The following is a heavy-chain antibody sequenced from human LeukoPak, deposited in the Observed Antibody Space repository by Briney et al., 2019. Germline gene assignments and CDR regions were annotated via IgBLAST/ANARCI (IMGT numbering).Heavy chain of an antibody. J-gene: IGHJ6*02. Sequence: SETLSLTCAVYGGSFSGYYWSWIRQPPGKGLEWIGEINHSGSTNYNPSLKSRVTISVDTSKNQFSLKLSSVTAADTAVYYCARGRGTIFGVVIGIYYYYGMDVWGQGTRSPSP. D-gene: IGHD3-3*01. CDR1: GGSFSGYY. CDR2: INHSGST. CDR3: ARGRGTIFGVVIGIYYYYGMDV. V-gene: IGHV4-34*01.